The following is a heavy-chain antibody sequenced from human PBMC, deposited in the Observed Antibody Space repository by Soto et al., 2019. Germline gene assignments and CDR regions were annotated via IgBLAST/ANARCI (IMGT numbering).Heavy chain of an antibody. CDR2: IRSKAYGGTT. Sequence: GGSLRLSCTASGFTFGEYAMSWFRQAPGKGLEWVGFIRSKAYGGTTEYAASVKGRFTISRDDSKSIAYLQMNSLKTEDTAVYYCTRFYDFWSGYMDVWGQGTTVTVSS. CDR1: GFTFGEYA. V-gene: IGHV3-49*03. CDR3: TRFYDFWSGYMDV. D-gene: IGHD3-3*01. J-gene: IGHJ6*02.